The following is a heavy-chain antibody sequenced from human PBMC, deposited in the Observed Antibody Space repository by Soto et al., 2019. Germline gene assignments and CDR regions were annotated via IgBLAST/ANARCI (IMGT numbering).Heavy chain of an antibody. D-gene: IGHD2-15*01. CDR1: GGSISSGGYY. J-gene: IGHJ4*02. CDR2: IYYSGST. V-gene: IGHV4-31*03. CDR3: ARGGGGPLGYCSGGSCYRFDY. Sequence: QVQLQESGPGLVKPSQTLSLTCTVSGGSISSGGYYWSWIRQHPGKGLEWIGYIYYSGSTYYNPSLKSRVTQSGTTAKNPFSPRLSAGTAGDTAVYYGARGGGGPLGYCSGGSCYRFDYWGQGTLVTVSS.